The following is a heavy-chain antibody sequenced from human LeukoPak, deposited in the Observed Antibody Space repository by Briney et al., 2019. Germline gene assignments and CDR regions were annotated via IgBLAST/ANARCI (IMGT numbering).Heavy chain of an antibody. CDR1: GYTFSSYS. Sequence: ASVKVSCKAYGYTFSSYSIHWVRQAPGQRLEYMGWINAGNGNTKYSQKFQGRVTITRDTSASTAYMELSSLRSEDAAVYYCARERDIWTGYSFDYWGQGTLVTVPS. J-gene: IGHJ4*02. CDR3: ARERDIWTGYSFDY. D-gene: IGHD3-9*01. V-gene: IGHV1-3*01. CDR2: INAGNGNT.